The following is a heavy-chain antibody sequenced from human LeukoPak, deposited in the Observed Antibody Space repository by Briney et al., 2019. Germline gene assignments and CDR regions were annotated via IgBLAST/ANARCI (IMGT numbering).Heavy chain of an antibody. V-gene: IGHV4-59*01. D-gene: IGHD3-10*01. Sequence: SETLSLTCTVSGGSISSYYWSWIRQPPGKGLEWIGYIYYSGSTNYNPSLKSRVTMSVDTSKNQFSLKLSSVTAADTAVYYCARLRFGEFSFYFDYWGQGTLVTVSS. J-gene: IGHJ4*02. CDR3: ARLRFGEFSFYFDY. CDR1: GGSISSYY. CDR2: IYYSGST.